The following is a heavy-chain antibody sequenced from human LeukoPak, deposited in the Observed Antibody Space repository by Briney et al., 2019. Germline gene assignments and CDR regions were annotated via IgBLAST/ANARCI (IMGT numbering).Heavy chain of an antibody. V-gene: IGHV4-59*08. Sequence: PSETLSLTCTVSGASISSYYWSWIRQPPGKGLEWIGYIYYSGSTNYSPSLKSQVTISVDTSKNQFSLKLSSVIAADTAVYYCARHVESSGFLGAYYFDYWGQGVLVTVSS. CDR3: ARHVESSGFLGAYYFDY. D-gene: IGHD3-22*01. CDR2: IYYSGST. CDR1: GASISSYY. J-gene: IGHJ4*02.